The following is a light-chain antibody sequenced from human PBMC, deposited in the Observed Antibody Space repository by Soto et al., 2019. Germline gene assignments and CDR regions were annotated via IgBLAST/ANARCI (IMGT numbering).Light chain of an antibody. CDR3: QSYDSSNPVV. J-gene: IGLJ2*01. Sequence: NFMLTQPHSVSESPGKTVTISCTRSSGSIAINYVQWYQQRPGSAPTTVIYEDNQRPSGVPDRFSGSIDSSSNSASLTISGLKTEYEADYYCQSYDSSNPVVFGGGTKLTVL. V-gene: IGLV6-57*04. CDR2: EDN. CDR1: SGSIAINY.